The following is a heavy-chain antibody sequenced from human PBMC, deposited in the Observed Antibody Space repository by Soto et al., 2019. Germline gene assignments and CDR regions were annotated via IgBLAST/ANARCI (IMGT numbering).Heavy chain of an antibody. CDR2: IYYSGST. D-gene: IGHD6-19*01. Sequence: XETLSLTCTVAGGSISSYYWSWIRQPPGKGLDWIGYIYYSGSTNYNPSLKSRVTISVDTSKNQFSLKLSSVTAADTAVYYCAGTPYSSGWGRYYYYGMDVWGQGTTVTVSS. J-gene: IGHJ6*02. V-gene: IGHV4-59*01. CDR3: AGTPYSSGWGRYYYYGMDV. CDR1: GGSISSYY.